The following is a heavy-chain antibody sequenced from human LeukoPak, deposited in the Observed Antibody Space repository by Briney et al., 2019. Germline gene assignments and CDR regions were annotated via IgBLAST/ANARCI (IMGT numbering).Heavy chain of an antibody. Sequence: PGRSLRLACAASGLTFSSYGMSWVRQAPGEGLEWGSAIRGMGAGTHYADSGKGRFTIARDNSKNTLYLQMNSLRAEDTAVYYCAKGGIAVAGTSYYYYMDVWGKGTTVTISS. V-gene: IGHV3-23*01. CDR2: IRGMGAGT. CDR1: GLTFSSYG. D-gene: IGHD6-19*01. J-gene: IGHJ6*03. CDR3: AKGGIAVAGTSYYYYMDV.